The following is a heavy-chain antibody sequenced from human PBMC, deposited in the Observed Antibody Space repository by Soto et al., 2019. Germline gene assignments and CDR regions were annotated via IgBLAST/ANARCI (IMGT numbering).Heavy chain of an antibody. CDR3: ARSYSNYLGAHYMDV. CDR2: IKQDGSEK. D-gene: IGHD4-4*01. CDR1: GFTFSSYW. Sequence: HPGGSLRLSCAASGFTFSSYWMSWVRQAPGKGLEWVANIKQDGSEKYYVDSVKGRFTISRDNAKNSLYLQMNSLRAEDTAVYYCARSYSNYLGAHYMDVWGKGTTVTVSS. J-gene: IGHJ6*03. V-gene: IGHV3-7*01.